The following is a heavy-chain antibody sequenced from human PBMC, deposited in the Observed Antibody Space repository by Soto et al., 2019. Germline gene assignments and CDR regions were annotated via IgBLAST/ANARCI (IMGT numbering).Heavy chain of an antibody. J-gene: IGHJ6*02. Sequence: VSLRLTCAASGFTFSRYAMSWVRQAPGKGLEWVSVISGSGGSTYYADSVKGRFTISRDNSKNTLYLQMNSLRAEDTAVYYCAKCICSSSSCYYYYGMDVWGQGTTVTVPS. D-gene: IGHD2-2*01. CDR2: ISGSGGST. CDR3: AKCICSSSSCYYYYGMDV. CDR1: GFTFSRYA. V-gene: IGHV3-23*01.